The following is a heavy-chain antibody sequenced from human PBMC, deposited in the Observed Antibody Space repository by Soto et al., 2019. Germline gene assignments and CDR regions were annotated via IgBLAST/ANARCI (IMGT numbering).Heavy chain of an antibody. Sequence: QVQLVQSGAEVKKPGASVKVSCKASGYTFTGYYMHWVRQAPGQGLEWMGWINPNRGGTNYAQKFQAWVTKTRDTSISTAYMELSRLRSDDTAVYYCAREAGGAVAGNFDYWGQGTLVTVSS. D-gene: IGHD6-19*01. J-gene: IGHJ4*02. CDR1: GYTFTGYY. CDR2: INPNRGGT. V-gene: IGHV1-2*04. CDR3: AREAGGAVAGNFDY.